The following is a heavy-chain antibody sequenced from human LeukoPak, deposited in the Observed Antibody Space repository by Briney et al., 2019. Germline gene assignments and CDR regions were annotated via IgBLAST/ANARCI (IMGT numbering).Heavy chain of an antibody. V-gene: IGHV3-11*04. CDR1: GFTFSDYH. CDR3: ARDRSYSSGWYAFDI. D-gene: IGHD6-19*01. J-gene: IGHJ3*02. CDR2: ISSSGSTI. Sequence: GGSLRLSCAASGFTFSDYHMSWIRQAPGKGLEWVSYISSSGSTIHYADSVKGRFTISRDNAKNSLYLQMNSLRAEDTAVYYCARDRSYSSGWYAFDIWGQGTMVTVSS.